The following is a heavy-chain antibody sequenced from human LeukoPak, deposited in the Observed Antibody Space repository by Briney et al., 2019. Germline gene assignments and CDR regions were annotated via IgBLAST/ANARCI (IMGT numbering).Heavy chain of an antibody. D-gene: IGHD1-26*01. CDR3: ARDRGFTSFDY. V-gene: IGHV3-7*01. J-gene: IGHJ4*02. Sequence: GGSLRLSCEASGLTFTNTWLTWVRRAPGKGLEWVANINQDGSHKYYVDSVQGRFTISRDTAKNSVHLHMNSLRDEDTAVYYCARDRGFTSFDYWGQGILVTVSS. CDR2: INQDGSHK. CDR1: GLTFTNTW.